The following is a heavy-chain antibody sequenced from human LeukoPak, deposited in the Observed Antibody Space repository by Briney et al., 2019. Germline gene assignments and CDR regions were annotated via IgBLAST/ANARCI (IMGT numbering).Heavy chain of an antibody. Sequence: SETLSLTCTISGGSVSDYYWSWIRQSPGKGLEWIGYIYHTGSTSYSPSLKSRVTISADTSQNQFSLKLSSVTAADTAVYYCARDSSSWSFDYWGQGTLVTVSS. V-gene: IGHV4-59*02. CDR2: IYHTGST. D-gene: IGHD6-13*01. CDR3: ARDSSSWSFDY. CDR1: GGSVSDYY. J-gene: IGHJ4*02.